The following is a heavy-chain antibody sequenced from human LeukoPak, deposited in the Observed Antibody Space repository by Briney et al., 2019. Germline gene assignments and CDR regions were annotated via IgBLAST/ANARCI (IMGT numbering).Heavy chain of an antibody. J-gene: IGHJ5*02. CDR3: AREYYDSSGYYVNWFDP. CDR1: GFTFSSYD. CDR2: IYSGGST. Sequence: GGSLRLSCAASGFTFSSYDMNWVRQAPGKGLEWVSVIYSGGSTYYADSVKGRFTISRDNSKNTLYLQMNSLRAEDTAVYYCAREYYDSSGYYVNWFDPWGQGTLVTVSS. V-gene: IGHV3-66*01. D-gene: IGHD3-22*01.